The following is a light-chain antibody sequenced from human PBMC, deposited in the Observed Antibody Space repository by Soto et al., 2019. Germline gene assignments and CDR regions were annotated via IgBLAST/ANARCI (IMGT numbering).Light chain of an antibody. J-gene: IGKJ4*01. Sequence: DIQMTQAPSSLSASVGDRVTITCRARQDISTYLAWYQQKPGKVPKLLISAAYTLQSGVPPRFSGSGSGRDFALTISRLQPEDVATYYCRKYDNAPLTFGGGTNVDIK. CDR2: AAY. CDR3: RKYDNAPLT. CDR1: QDISTY. V-gene: IGKV1-27*01.